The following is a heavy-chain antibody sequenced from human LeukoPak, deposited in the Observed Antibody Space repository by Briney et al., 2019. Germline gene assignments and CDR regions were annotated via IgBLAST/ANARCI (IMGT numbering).Heavy chain of an antibody. J-gene: IGHJ5*02. Sequence: PGGSLRLSCAASGFTFINYDMHWVRQPPGKGLEWIGSAYYTGTAYYNPSLKSRVTISVDTSKSQFSLKLNSVTAADTAVYYCARDSRYDSSGPAPWGQGSLVTVSS. CDR1: GFTFINYD. CDR2: AYYTGTA. D-gene: IGHD3-22*01. V-gene: IGHV4-39*07. CDR3: ARDSRYDSSGPAP.